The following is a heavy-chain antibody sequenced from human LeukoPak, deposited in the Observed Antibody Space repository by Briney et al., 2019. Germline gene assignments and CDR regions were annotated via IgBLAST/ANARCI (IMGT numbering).Heavy chain of an antibody. Sequence: PGGSLRLPCAASGLTFSGVAMTWVRQAPGKGLEWVSSIGSDYKTHFSESVKGRFAIARDNSKSTLVLQMNSLRAEDTALYYCAKDLHYYVARDVWGRGTAVTVSS. V-gene: IGHV3-23*01. CDR1: GLTFSGVA. CDR3: AKDLHYYVARDV. J-gene: IGHJ6*02. CDR2: IGSDYKT. D-gene: IGHD3-10*02.